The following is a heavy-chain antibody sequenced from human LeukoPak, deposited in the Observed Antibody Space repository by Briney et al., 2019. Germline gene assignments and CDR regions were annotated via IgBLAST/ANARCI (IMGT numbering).Heavy chain of an antibody. Sequence: SETLSLTCTVSGASVNSYYWDWIRQPPGKGLEWIGGISDSGRTYYNPSLNRGGTISLGTSNNQFSLRLTSVTAADSAMYSCTKGYYEPFDSWGEGTLVTVSS. J-gene: IGHJ4*02. CDR1: GASVNSYY. CDR2: ISDSGRT. CDR3: TKGYYEPFDS. D-gene: IGHD3-22*01. V-gene: IGHV4-59*02.